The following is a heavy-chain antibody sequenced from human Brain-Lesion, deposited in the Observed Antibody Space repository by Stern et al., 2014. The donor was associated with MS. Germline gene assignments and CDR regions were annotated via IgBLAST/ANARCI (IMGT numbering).Heavy chain of an antibody. Sequence: EVQLVESGGVVVQPGGSLRLYCAASGFAFDDYTMHWVRQAPGKGLEWVSLINWDGRSTYYADSVKGRFTISRDNSKNSLYLQMNSLRSEDTALYHCAKGDFWSGYSIGWFDPWGQGTLVTVSS. CDR3: AKGDFWSGYSIGWFDP. D-gene: IGHD3-3*01. J-gene: IGHJ5*02. CDR2: INWDGRST. CDR1: GFAFDDYT. V-gene: IGHV3-43*01.